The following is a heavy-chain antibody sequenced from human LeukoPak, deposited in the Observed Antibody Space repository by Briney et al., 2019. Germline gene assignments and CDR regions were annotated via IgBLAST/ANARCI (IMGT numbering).Heavy chain of an antibody. CDR3: AKGRYYITGASGY. V-gene: IGHV3-23*01. D-gene: IGHD1-20*01. CDR2: ISGSGDST. CDR1: GFTFDDYA. J-gene: IGHJ4*02. Sequence: PGGSLRLSCAASGFTFDDYAMHWVRQAPGKGLEWVSGISGSGDSTYYADSVKGRFTISRDNSKNTLYLQMNSLRAEDTALYYCAKGRYYITGASGYWGQGTLVTVSS.